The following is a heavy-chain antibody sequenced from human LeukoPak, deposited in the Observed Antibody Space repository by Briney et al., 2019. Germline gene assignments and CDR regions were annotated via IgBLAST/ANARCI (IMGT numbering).Heavy chain of an antibody. Sequence: ASVKVSCKASGYTFTNYGISWVRQAPGQGLEWMGWISAYNGNTNYAQKLQGRVTMTTDTSTSTVYMELSSLRSEDTAVYYCARVSGSYVYFDYWGQGTLVTVSS. D-gene: IGHD1-26*01. J-gene: IGHJ4*02. CDR1: GYTFTNYG. CDR3: ARVSGSYVYFDY. V-gene: IGHV1-18*01. CDR2: ISAYNGNT.